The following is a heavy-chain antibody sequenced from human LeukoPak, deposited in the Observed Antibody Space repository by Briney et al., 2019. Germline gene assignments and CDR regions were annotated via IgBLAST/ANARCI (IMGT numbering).Heavy chain of an antibody. CDR1: GFTFTNYA. V-gene: IGHV3-30*09. CDR3: VRVSGFCTNGVCPSFDP. J-gene: IGHJ5*02. D-gene: IGHD2-8*01. CDR2: VSYDGTDT. Sequence: GGSLRLSCAASGFTFTNYAMNWVRQAPGKGLEWVATVSYDGTDTSYADSVKGRFAIFRDNSKSTLYLQMNSLRTEDTAVYYCVRVSGFCTNGVCPSFDPWGQGTLVTVSS.